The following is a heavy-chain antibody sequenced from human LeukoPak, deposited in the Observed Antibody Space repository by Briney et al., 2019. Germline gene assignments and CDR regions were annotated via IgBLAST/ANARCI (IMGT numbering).Heavy chain of an antibody. Sequence: PGGSLRLSCAASGFTVSIYAMSWVRQAPGKGLEWVSTISGSDTRTFYIDSVKGRFTIPRDNSKNTLYLQMDSLRAEDTAVYYCAKDLLPLGNTPYSGSAWGQGTLVTVSS. D-gene: IGHD5-12*01. CDR2: ISGSDTRT. J-gene: IGHJ4*02. CDR1: GFTVSIYA. CDR3: AKDLLPLGNTPYSGSA. V-gene: IGHV3-23*01.